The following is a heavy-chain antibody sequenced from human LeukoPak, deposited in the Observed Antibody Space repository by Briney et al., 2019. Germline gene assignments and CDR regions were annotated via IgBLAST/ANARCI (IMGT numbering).Heavy chain of an antibody. V-gene: IGHV3-23*01. CDR3: AKAPVTSCRGAYCYPFDY. J-gene: IGHJ4*02. D-gene: IGHD2-21*01. Sequence: GGSLRLSCATSGFSFSSYAMSWVRQAPGKWLEWVSAMSSSDDGRYYAASVRGRFTISRDTSRSTLYLQMNSLRAEDAAVYYCAKAPVTSCRGAYCYPFDYWGQGTLVTVSS. CDR1: GFSFSSYA. CDR2: MSSSDDGR.